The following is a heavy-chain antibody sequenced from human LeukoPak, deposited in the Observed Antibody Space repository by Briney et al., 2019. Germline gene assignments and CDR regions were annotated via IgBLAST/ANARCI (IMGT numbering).Heavy chain of an antibody. CDR1: GDSISSYY. V-gene: IGHV4-59*08. J-gene: IGHJ4*02. Sequence: PSETLSLTCYVSGDSISSYYWSWIRQPPGKGLEWIGYIHHTGSTNYNPSLKSRVTISIDTSKNQFSLKLSSVTAADSAVYYCARQRFSEWYFDYWGQGTLVTVSS. CDR3: ARQRFSEWYFDY. CDR2: IHHTGST. D-gene: IGHD3-3*01.